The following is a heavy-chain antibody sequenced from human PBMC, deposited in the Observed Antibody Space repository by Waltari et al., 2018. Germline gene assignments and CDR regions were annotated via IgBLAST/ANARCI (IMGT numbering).Heavy chain of an antibody. CDR2: IKSKTDGGTT. CDR3: TTERRAAGFGPFGDY. D-gene: IGHD3-16*01. CDR1: GFTFSNAW. V-gene: IGHV3-15*01. J-gene: IGHJ4*02. Sequence: EVQLVESGGGLVKPGGSLRLSCAASGFTFSNAWMSWVRQAPGKGLEWVGRIKSKTDGGTTDYAAPVKGRFTISRDDSKNTLYLQMNSLKTEDTAVYYCTTERRAAGFGPFGDYWGQGTLVTVSS.